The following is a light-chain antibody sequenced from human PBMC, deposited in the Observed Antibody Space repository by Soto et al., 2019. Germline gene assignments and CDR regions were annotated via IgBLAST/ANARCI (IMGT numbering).Light chain of an antibody. V-gene: IGKV3-20*01. CDR1: QTVRTNY. CDR3: QQYSDSPLT. Sequence: EIVLTQSPGTLSLSPGERATLSCRASQTVRTNYLAWFQHKPGQASRLLIYGASSRATGIPDRFSGSGSGTDFTLTINRLEPEDFAVYFCQQYSDSPLTFGGGTKGEMK. CDR2: GAS. J-gene: IGKJ4*01.